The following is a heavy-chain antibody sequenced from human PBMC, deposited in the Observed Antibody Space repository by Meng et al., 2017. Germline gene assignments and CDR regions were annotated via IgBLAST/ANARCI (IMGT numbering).Heavy chain of an antibody. Sequence: QVLLVRSGAEVKKPGASVKVTCKPSGYNCPDYYIHWVRQAPGQGLEWMGRIDPKSGDTHYAQKFQGRVTMTGDTSIGTAYMELRGLRSDDTAVYFCARDEDISAAGKLFGDYWGQGTLVTVSS. D-gene: IGHD6-13*01. J-gene: IGHJ4*02. CDR3: ARDEDISAAGKLFGDY. CDR2: IDPKSGDT. V-gene: IGHV1-2*06. CDR1: GYNCPDYY.